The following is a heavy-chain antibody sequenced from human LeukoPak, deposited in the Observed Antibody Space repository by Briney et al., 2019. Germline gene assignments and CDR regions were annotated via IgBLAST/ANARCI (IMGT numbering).Heavy chain of an antibody. CDR1: GVTFSSYA. J-gene: IGHJ5*02. V-gene: IGHV1-69*13. CDR3: ARGGIKIFGVVQNWFDP. D-gene: IGHD3-3*01. CDR2: IIPMFGTT. Sequence: ASVKVSCKASGVTFSSYAISWVRQAPGQGLEWMGGIIPMFGTTNYAKKFQDTVTFTADESTSTAYVELSSLRSEDTALYYCARGGIKIFGVVQNWFDPWGQGTLVTVSS.